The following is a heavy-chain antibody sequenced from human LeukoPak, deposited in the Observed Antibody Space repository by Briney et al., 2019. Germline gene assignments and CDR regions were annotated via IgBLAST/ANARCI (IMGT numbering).Heavy chain of an antibody. D-gene: IGHD6-13*01. Sequence: GGSLRLSCAASGFKFYSYAMHWVRQAPGKGLEWVASISFDGSEKYYRDSVKGRFTISRDNSKNTVSLQMNSLRPEDTAVYYCARSPGPAAVAFDCWGQGTLVTVSS. CDR1: GFKFYSYA. CDR3: ARSPGPAAVAFDC. CDR2: ISFDGSEK. V-gene: IGHV3-30*04. J-gene: IGHJ4*02.